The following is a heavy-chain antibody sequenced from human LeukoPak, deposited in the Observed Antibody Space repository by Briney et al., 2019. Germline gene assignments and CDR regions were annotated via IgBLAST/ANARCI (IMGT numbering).Heavy chain of an antibody. Sequence: SETLSLTCTVSGGSISSSSYYWGWIRQPPGKGLEWIGSIYYSGSTYYNPSLKSRVTISVDTSKNQFSLNLSSVTAADTAVYYCARHFEYTSPGWFDPWGQGTLVTVSS. D-gene: IGHD6-6*01. CDR1: GGSISSSSYY. J-gene: IGHJ5*02. CDR3: ARHFEYTSPGWFDP. CDR2: IYYSGST. V-gene: IGHV4-39*07.